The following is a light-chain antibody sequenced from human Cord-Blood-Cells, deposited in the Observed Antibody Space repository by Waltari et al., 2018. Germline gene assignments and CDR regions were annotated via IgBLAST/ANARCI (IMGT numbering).Light chain of an antibody. V-gene: IGLV2-8*01. Sequence: QSALTQPPSASGSPGQSVTISCTGTISDVGGYNYVSWYQQHPGKAPKLMIYEVSKRPSGVPDRFSGSKSGNTASLTVSGLQAEDEDDYYCSSYAGSNNYVFGTGTKVTVL. J-gene: IGLJ1*01. CDR3: SSYAGSNNYV. CDR1: ISDVGGYNY. CDR2: EVS.